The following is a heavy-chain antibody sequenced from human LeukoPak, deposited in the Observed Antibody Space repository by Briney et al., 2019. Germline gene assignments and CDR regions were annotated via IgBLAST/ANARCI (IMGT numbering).Heavy chain of an antibody. CDR2: ISWNSGSI. V-gene: IGHV3-9*03. CDR1: GFTFDNYA. Sequence: GGSLRLSCAASGFTFDNYAMHWVRQAPGKGLELVSGISWNSGSIGYADAVKGRFTISRDNAQNSLYLQMNSLRAEDMALYYCAKDKGIQAAVGMDYWGQGTLVTVSS. J-gene: IGHJ4*02. CDR3: AKDKGIQAAVGMDY. D-gene: IGHD6-13*01.